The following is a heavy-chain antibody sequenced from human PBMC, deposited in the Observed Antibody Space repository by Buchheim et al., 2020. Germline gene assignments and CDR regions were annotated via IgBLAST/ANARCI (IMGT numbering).Heavy chain of an antibody. CDR1: GFTFSDYY. CDR3: ASPSRGYFYYLDV. D-gene: IGHD3-10*01. J-gene: IGHJ6*03. V-gene: IGHV3-11*05. Sequence: QVQLVESGGGMVKPGGSLRLSCEASGFTFSDYYLTWIRQAPGKGREWVSYISSSSTYTDYADSVRGRFTISRDNAKNARYLQMNSLRAEDTAVYYCASPSRGYFYYLDVWGQGTT. CDR2: ISSSSTYT.